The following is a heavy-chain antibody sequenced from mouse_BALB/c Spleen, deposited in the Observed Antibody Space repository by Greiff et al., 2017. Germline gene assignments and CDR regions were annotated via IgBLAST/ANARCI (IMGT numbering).Heavy chain of an antibody. CDR2: ISSGGSYT. Sequence: EVKLMESGGGLVKPGGSLKLSCAASGFTFSSYAMSWVRQSPEKRLEWVAEISSGGSYTYYPDTVTGRFTISRDNAKNTLYLEMSSLRSEDTAMYYCARVRTATFAMDYWGQGTSVTVSS. J-gene: IGHJ4*01. D-gene: IGHD1-2*01. CDR1: GFTFSSYA. CDR3: ARVRTATFAMDY. V-gene: IGHV5-9-4*01.